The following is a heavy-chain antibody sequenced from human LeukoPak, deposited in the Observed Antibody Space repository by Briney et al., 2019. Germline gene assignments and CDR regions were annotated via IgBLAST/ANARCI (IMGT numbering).Heavy chain of an antibody. CDR3: TTDWTYYYDSSGYYYPSYYFDY. CDR1: GFTFSNAW. CDR2: IKSKTDGGTT. J-gene: IGHJ4*02. Sequence: GGSLRLSCAASGFTFSNAWMSWVRQAPGKGLEWVGRIKSKTDGGTTDYAAPVKGRFTISRDDSKNTLYLQMNSLKTEDTAVYYCTTDWTYYYDSSGYYYPSYYFDYWGQGTLVTVSS. D-gene: IGHD3-22*01. V-gene: IGHV3-15*01.